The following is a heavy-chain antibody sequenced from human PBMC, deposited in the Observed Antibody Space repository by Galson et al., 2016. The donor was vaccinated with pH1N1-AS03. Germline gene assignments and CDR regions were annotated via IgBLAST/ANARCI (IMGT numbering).Heavy chain of an antibody. V-gene: IGHV3-7*03. CDR3: ARGEMIGDDS. Sequence: SLRLSCAASGLEFSYFWMTWVRQAPGKGPEWVANIKQDGSETHYVDSVKGRFTISGDNAKNSLYLQMNSLRVEDTAMYYCARGEMIGDDSWGQGTLVTVSS. D-gene: IGHD3-16*01. J-gene: IGHJ4*02. CDR2: IKQDGSET. CDR1: GLEFSYFW.